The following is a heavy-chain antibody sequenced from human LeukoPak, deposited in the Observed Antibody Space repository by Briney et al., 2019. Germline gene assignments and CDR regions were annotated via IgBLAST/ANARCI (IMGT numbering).Heavy chain of an antibody. CDR2: IYSGGST. CDR1: GFTVGSNY. CDR3: ARQSRGYSYGYLGYYYYMDV. D-gene: IGHD5-18*01. V-gene: IGHV3-53*01. J-gene: IGHJ6*03. Sequence: PGGSLRLSCAASGFTVGSNYMSWVRQAPGKGLEWVSVIYSGGSTYYADSVKGRFTISRDNSKNTLYLQMNSLRAEDTAVYYCARQSRGYSYGYLGYYYYMDVWGKGTTVAVSS.